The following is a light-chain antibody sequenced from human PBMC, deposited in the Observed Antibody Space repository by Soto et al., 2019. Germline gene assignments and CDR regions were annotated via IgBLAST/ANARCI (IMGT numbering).Light chain of an antibody. CDR2: GAS. CDR3: QKYNIVPPWT. J-gene: IGKJ1*01. Sequence: ELTQSPATLSISPGDRATLSCRASQKFSTNLAWYQQKPGQAPRLLIYGASTMAFGLPARFTGSGSGTEFTLTITSLQSEDIAVNYCQKYNIVPPWTFGQGTRVEVK. V-gene: IGKV3-15*01. CDR1: QKFSTN.